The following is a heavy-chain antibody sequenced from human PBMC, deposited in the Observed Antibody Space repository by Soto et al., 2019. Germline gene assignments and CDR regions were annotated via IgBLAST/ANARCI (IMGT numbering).Heavy chain of an antibody. J-gene: IGHJ6*02. D-gene: IGHD3-3*01. V-gene: IGHV1-2*02. CDR1: GYTFTGYY. CDR2: INTNSGGP. CDR3: ARDYWSGDRYYYGMDV. Sequence: ASVKVSCKASGYTFTGYYIHWVRQAPGQRLEWMGYINTNSGGPNYAQKFQGRVTMTRDTSISTAYMELSRLRSDDTAVYFCARDYWSGDRYYYGMDVWGQGTTVTSP.